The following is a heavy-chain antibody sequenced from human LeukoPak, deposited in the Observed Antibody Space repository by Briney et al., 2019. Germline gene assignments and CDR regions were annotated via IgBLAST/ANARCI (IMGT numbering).Heavy chain of an antibody. CDR1: GVSFSSYY. J-gene: IGHJ6*03. V-gene: IGHV4-59*08. Sequence: SETLSLTCTVSGVSFSSYYWSWIRQPPGKGLEWIGYISYSGSTNYNPSLKSRLTMSVDTSKNQFSLNLNSMTASDTAVYYCASVNNIAVAPDYYYYMDVWGKGTTVTVSS. CDR3: ASVNNIAVAPDYYYYMDV. CDR2: ISYSGST. D-gene: IGHD6-19*01.